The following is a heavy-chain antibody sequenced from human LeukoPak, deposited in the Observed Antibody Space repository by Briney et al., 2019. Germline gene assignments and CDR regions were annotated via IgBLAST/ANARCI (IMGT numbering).Heavy chain of an antibody. D-gene: IGHD6-6*01. V-gene: IGHV1-2*06. Sequence: ASVKVSCKASGYTFTGDYMHWVRQAPGQGLEWMGRINPNSGGTNYAQKFQGRVTMTRDTSITTAYMELSRLRSDDTAVYYCARGYSSSQNDYWGQGTLVTVSS. CDR2: INPNSGGT. CDR1: GYTFTGDY. J-gene: IGHJ4*02. CDR3: ARGYSSSQNDY.